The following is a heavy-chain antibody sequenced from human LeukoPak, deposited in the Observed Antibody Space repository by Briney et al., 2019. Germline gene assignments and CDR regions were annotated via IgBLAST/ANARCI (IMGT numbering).Heavy chain of an antibody. CDR1: GGSINNDY. CDR3: ARGAGWYEY. Sequence: SETLSLTCTVSGGSINNDYWSWIRQPPGKGLEWIGYINFSGRINYNPSLKSRVTISGDTSKNQLSLRLSSMTAADTAVYYCARGAGWYEYWGQGTLVTVSS. CDR2: INFSGRI. V-gene: IGHV4-59*01. J-gene: IGHJ4*02. D-gene: IGHD6-19*01.